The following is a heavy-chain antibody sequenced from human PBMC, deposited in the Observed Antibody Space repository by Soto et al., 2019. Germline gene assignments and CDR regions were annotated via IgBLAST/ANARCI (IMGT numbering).Heavy chain of an antibody. CDR1: GGTFSSYA. CDR2: IIPIFGTA. J-gene: IGHJ4*02. D-gene: IGHD5-12*01. V-gene: IGHV1-69*06. Sequence: ASVKVSCKASGGTFSSYAISWVRQAPGQGLEWMGGIIPIFGTANYAQKFQGRVTITADKSTSTAYMELSSLRSEDTAVYYCARDLDGYKTFDYWGQGTLVTVS. CDR3: ARDLDGYKTFDY.